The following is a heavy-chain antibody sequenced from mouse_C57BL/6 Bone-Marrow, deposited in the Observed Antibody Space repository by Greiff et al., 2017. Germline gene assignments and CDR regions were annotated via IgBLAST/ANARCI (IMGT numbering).Heavy chain of an antibody. D-gene: IGHD2-4*01. CDR3: ASHRCYYEYDDGFAY. J-gene: IGHJ3*01. Sequence: DVKLVESGGGLVKPGGSLKLSCAASGFTFSSYTMSWVRQTPEKRLEWVATISGGGGNTYYQESVKGRFTISRDNAKKTPYLHMNRLRSEYTALYYCASHRCYYEYDDGFAYWGQGTLVTVSA. CDR2: ISGGGGNT. V-gene: IGHV5-9*01. CDR1: GFTFSSYT.